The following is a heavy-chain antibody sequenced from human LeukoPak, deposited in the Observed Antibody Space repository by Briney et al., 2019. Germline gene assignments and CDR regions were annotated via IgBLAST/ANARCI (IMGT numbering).Heavy chain of an antibody. Sequence: GGSLRLSCAASGFTFSSYGMHWVRQAPGKGLEWVAIISYDGSNKYYADSVQGRFTISRDNSKNTLYLQVNSLRAEDTAVYYCAKDLGGGSGCYDLWGRGTLVTVSS. CDR2: ISYDGSNK. D-gene: IGHD6-19*01. CDR1: GFTFSSYG. V-gene: IGHV3-30*18. J-gene: IGHJ2*01. CDR3: AKDLGGGSGCYDL.